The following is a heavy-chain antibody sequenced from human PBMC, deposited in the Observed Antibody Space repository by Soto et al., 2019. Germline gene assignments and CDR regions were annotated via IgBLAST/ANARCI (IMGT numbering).Heavy chain of an antibody. CDR3: AREWQVRGTGYYYYGMDV. CDR1: GDSVSSNSAA. V-gene: IGHV6-1*01. D-gene: IGHD6-19*01. CDR2: TYYRSKWYN. J-gene: IGHJ6*02. Sequence: SQTLSLTCAISGDSVSSNSAAWNWIRQSPSRGLEWLGRTYYRSKWYNDYAVSVKSRITINPDTSKNQFSLQLNSVTPEDTAVYYCAREWQVRGTGYYYYGMDVWGQVTTVTVSS.